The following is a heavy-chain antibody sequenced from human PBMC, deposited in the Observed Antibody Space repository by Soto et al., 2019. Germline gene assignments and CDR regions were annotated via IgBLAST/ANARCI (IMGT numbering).Heavy chain of an antibody. V-gene: IGHV3-64*01. D-gene: IGHD5-12*01. J-gene: IGHJ4*02. Sequence: EVQLVESGGGLVQPGGSLRLSCAASGYTFSTYAMHLVRQAPGKGLEYVSVINSNGGSTFYANSVKGRFTISRDNSKNTLYLQMGSLRVEDPGVYSCARAPGYSGYDALDYWGQGTLVTVSS. CDR1: GYTFSTYA. CDR3: ARAPGYSGYDALDY. CDR2: INSNGGST.